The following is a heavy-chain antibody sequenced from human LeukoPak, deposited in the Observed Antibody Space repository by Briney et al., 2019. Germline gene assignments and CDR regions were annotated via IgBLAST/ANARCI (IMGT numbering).Heavy chain of an antibody. Sequence: ASVKVSCKASGYTFTSYYMHWVRQAPGQGLEWMGRINPNNGGTNYAQKFQGRVTMTGDTSISTAYMELSSLRSDDTAVYYCTRESGSYHGNDYWGQGTLVTVTS. CDR3: TRESGSYHGNDY. V-gene: IGHV1-2*06. CDR2: INPNNGGT. CDR1: GYTFTSYY. J-gene: IGHJ4*02. D-gene: IGHD1-26*01.